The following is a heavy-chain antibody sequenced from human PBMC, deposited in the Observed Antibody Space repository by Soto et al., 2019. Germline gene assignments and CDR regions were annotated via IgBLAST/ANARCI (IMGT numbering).Heavy chain of an antibody. Sequence: SETLSLTCAVYGGSFSGYYWSWIRQPPGKGLEWIGEINHSGSTNYNPSLKSRVTISVDTSKNQFSLKLSSVTAADTAVYYCARAHSTGWHYFDYWGPGTLVTVSS. CDR2: INHSGST. V-gene: IGHV4-34*01. D-gene: IGHD6-19*01. CDR1: GGSFSGYY. J-gene: IGHJ4*02. CDR3: ARAHSTGWHYFDY.